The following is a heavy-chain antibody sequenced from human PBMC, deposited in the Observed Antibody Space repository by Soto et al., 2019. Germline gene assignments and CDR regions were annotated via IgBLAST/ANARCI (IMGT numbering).Heavy chain of an antibody. Sequence: EVRLVESGGGLVQPGRSLRLSSAASGFIFDDYAIHWVRQAPGKGLEWVSGFSWNGSTRGYADSVKGRFTLSRDNAKNSLYLQMSSLRAEDTALYYCAKVTDYSNYAWFDPWGQGTLVTVSS. V-gene: IGHV3-9*01. CDR3: AKVTDYSNYAWFDP. J-gene: IGHJ5*02. D-gene: IGHD4-4*01. CDR1: GFIFDDYA. CDR2: FSWNGSTR.